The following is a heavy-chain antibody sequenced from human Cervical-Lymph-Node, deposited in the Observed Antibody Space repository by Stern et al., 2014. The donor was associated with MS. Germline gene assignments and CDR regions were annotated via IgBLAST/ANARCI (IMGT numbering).Heavy chain of an antibody. CDR1: GFTFDDYT. D-gene: IGHD1-26*01. CDR3: ATLGY. J-gene: IGHJ4*02. CDR2: ISWNSGFT. Sequence: EVQLVESGGGLMQPGRSLRLSCVASGFTFDDYTVTWVRQAPGKGLEWVSGISWNSGFTGYAGSVEGRFTISRDTAKNSLYLQMNSLRPDDTALYYCATLGYWGQGTLVTVSS. V-gene: IGHV3-9*01.